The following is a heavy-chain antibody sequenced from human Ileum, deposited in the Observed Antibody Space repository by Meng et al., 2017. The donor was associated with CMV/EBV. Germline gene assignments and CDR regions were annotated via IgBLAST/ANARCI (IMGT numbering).Heavy chain of an antibody. D-gene: IGHD2-15*01. CDR2: IYYSGSP. V-gene: IGHV4-30-4*08. Sequence: VPVKESGLGLVKPSQTLSLTCTVSGCSITSGNYYWSWIRQPPGRGLEWIGYIYYSGSPYYKPSLKSRVTISLDTSKNQFSLNLRSVTATDSAVYYCVRQVVAASFDYWGQGALVTVSS. CDR3: VRQVVAASFDY. CDR1: GCSITSGNYY. J-gene: IGHJ4*02.